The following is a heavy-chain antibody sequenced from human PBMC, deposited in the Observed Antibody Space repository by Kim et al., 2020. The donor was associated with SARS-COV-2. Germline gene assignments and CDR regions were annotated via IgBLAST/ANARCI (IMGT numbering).Heavy chain of an antibody. V-gene: IGHV3-21*01. CDR2: ISSSSSYI. Sequence: GGSLRLSCAASGFTFSSYSMNWVRQAPGKGLEWVSSISSSSSYIYYADSVKGRFTISRDNAKNSLYLQMNSLRAEDTAVYYCARRSIAAAGSFDYWGQGTLVTVSS. D-gene: IGHD6-13*01. CDR3: ARRSIAAAGSFDY. CDR1: GFTFSSYS. J-gene: IGHJ4*02.